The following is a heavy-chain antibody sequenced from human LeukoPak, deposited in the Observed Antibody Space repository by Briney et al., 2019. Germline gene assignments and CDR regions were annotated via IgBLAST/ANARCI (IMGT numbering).Heavy chain of an antibody. D-gene: IGHD2-2*01. V-gene: IGHV3-49*04. J-gene: IGHJ6*03. CDR3: SRVERSSINNYYYYMAV. CDR2: SRSRAHGGTT. CDR1: GFTFGDNA. Sequence: GGSLRLSCTGFGFTFGDNAMIWVRQSPGKGLEWVSLSRSRAHGGTTDYAASVMGRFTMSRDDSKNTAYLQMNSLETEDTAVYYCSRVERSSINNYYYYMAVWGKGTSVTVSS.